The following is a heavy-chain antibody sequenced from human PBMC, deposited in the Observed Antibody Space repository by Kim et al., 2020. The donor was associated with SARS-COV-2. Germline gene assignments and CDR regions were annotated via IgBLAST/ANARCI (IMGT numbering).Heavy chain of an antibody. D-gene: IGHD3-10*01. CDR3: ARAKRVGHYYGSGAVDY. J-gene: IGHJ4*02. V-gene: IGHV4-34*01. Sequence: LKGRVTISVATSKNQFSLKLSSVTAADTAVYYCARAKRVGHYYGSGAVDYWGQGTLVTVSS.